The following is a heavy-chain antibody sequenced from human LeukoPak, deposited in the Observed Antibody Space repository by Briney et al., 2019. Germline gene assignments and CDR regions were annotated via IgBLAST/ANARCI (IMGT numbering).Heavy chain of an antibody. CDR3: ARQGSGGRAFDI. J-gene: IGHJ3*02. CDR1: GGSISSYY. D-gene: IGHD1-26*01. V-gene: IGHV4-59*08. Sequence: SETLSLMCSLSGGSISSYYWRWTRLPRGKGLGLIGYSYSSGSTNSNPSLKSRVTISVDTSKSQFSLKMTSVTAADTAVYYCARQGSGGRAFDIWGQGTMVTVSS. CDR2: SYSSGST.